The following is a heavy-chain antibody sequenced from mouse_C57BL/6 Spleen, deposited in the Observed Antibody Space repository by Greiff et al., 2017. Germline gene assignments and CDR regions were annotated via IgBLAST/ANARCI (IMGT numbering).Heavy chain of an antibody. J-gene: IGHJ1*03. CDR3: ARRYDYDWYFGV. CDR1: GFSFTSYG. CDR2: IWSDGST. D-gene: IGHD2-4*01. Sequence: VKLLQSGPGLVAPSPSLSISCTASGFSFTSYGVHWVRQPPGKGLEWLVVIWSDGSTTYNSALKSRLGISKDNSKSQVFLKMNSLQTDDTAVYYCARRYDYDWYFGVWGTGTTVTVSS. V-gene: IGHV2-6*03.